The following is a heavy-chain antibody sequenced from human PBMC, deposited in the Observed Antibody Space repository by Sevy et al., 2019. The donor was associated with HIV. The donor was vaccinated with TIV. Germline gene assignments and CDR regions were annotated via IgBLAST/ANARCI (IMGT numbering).Heavy chain of an antibody. D-gene: IGHD1-1*01. V-gene: IGHV3-15*01. CDR3: ATASGTY. J-gene: IGHJ4*02. Sequence: GGSLRLSCAASGFTFNHAWMSWVRQAPGKGLEWVGRIRSKPDGGTTDFAAPVKGRFTMSRDDSKYTLYLQMNSRKSEDTAMYYCATASGTYWGQGTLVTVSS. CDR2: IRSKPDGGTT. CDR1: GFTFNHAW.